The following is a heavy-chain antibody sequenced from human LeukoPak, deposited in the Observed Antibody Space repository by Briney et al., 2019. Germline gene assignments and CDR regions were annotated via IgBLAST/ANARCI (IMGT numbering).Heavy chain of an antibody. CDR1: GGSISSYY. CDR3: ARGSRGELLWFGELTRYYFDY. Sequence: SETLSLTCTVSGGSISSYYWSWIRQPPGKGLEWIGYIYYSGSTNYNPSLKSRVTISVDTSKNQFSLKLSSVTAADTAVYYCARGSRGELLWFGELTRYYFDYWGQGTLVTVSS. V-gene: IGHV4-59*01. CDR2: IYYSGST. J-gene: IGHJ4*02. D-gene: IGHD3-10*01.